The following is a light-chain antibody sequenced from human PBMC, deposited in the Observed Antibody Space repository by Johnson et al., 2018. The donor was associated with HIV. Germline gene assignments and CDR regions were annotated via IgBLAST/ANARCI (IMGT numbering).Light chain of an antibody. CDR3: GTWDSSLSAGV. V-gene: IGLV1-51*01. CDR2: DND. J-gene: IGLJ1*01. CDR1: SSNIGINY. Sequence: QSVLTQPPSVSAAPGQKVTISCSGSSSNIGINYVSWFQQIPGTAPKLLIYDNDKRPSGIPDRFSGSKSGTSATLGITGLQTGDEADYYCGTWDSSLSAGVFGTGTKVTVL.